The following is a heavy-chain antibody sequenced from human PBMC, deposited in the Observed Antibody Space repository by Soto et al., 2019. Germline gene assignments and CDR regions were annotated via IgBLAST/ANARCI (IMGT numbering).Heavy chain of an antibody. Sequence: GGSLRLSCAASGFTFSSYAMSWVRQAPGKGLEWVSAISGSGGSTYYADSVKGRFTISRDNSKNTLYLQMNSLRAEDTAVYYCTKPYCSSTSCRYYYYYYMDVWGKGTTVTVSS. J-gene: IGHJ6*03. CDR3: TKPYCSSTSCRYYYYYYMDV. CDR2: ISGSGGST. D-gene: IGHD2-2*01. V-gene: IGHV3-23*01. CDR1: GFTFSSYA.